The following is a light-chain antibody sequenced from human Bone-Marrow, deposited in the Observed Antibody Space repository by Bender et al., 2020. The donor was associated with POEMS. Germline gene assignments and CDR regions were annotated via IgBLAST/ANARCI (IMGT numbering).Light chain of an antibody. Sequence: SYELTQPPSVSVSPGQSATITCSGDNLGDKYASWYQQMPGQSPVLVIYRDNQRPSGIPERFSGSNSGNTATLTISGTQAMDEADYYCQAWDIYSVIFGGGTKLTVL. V-gene: IGLV3-1*01. CDR1: NLGDKY. CDR2: RDN. CDR3: QAWDIYSVI. J-gene: IGLJ2*01.